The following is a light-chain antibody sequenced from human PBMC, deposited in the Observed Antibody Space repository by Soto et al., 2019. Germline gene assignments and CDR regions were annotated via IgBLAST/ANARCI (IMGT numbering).Light chain of an antibody. J-gene: IGLJ1*01. Sequence: QSALTQPASVSGSPGQSITISCTGTSSDVGGYNYVSWYQQHPGKAPKLMIYDVSNRPSGVSNRFSGAKSGNTASLTISGRQAEDEADYYCSSYTSSSNYVFGTGTTLTVL. CDR2: DVS. CDR3: SSYTSSSNYV. CDR1: SSDVGGYNY. V-gene: IGLV2-14*01.